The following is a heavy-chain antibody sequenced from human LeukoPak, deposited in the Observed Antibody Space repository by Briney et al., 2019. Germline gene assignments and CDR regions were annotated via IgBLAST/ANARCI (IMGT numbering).Heavy chain of an antibody. J-gene: IGHJ4*02. CDR3: ARTDDFWSGSMSFDY. Sequence: VASVKVSCKASGFTFTGYYMHWVRQAPGQGLEWMGWINPNSGGTNYAQKFQGRVTMTRDTSITTAYMELSRLRSDGTAVYYCARTDDFWSGSMSFDYWGQGTLVTVSS. D-gene: IGHD3-3*01. CDR1: GFTFTGYY. V-gene: IGHV1-2*02. CDR2: INPNSGGT.